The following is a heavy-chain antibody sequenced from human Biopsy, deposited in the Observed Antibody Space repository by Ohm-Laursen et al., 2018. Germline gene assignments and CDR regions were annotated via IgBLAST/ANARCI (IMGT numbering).Heavy chain of an antibody. CDR2: IKSKFDGETT. D-gene: IGHD2-21*02. J-gene: IGHJ6*02. CDR3: STGGGDFYCNGMDV. V-gene: IGHV3-15*01. Sequence: SLRLSCTAPGFTFGDAWMSWIRQAPGKGLEWVGRIKSKFDGETTDYAAPVKGRFIISRDDSKSTLFLQMNSLKVEDTGVYFCSTGGGDFYCNGMDVWGQGTTVTVSS. CDR1: GFTFGDAW.